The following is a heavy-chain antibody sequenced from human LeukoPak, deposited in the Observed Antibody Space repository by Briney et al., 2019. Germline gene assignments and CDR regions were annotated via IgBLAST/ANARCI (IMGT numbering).Heavy chain of an antibody. CDR1: GYTVITSS. V-gene: IGHV1-3*01. Sequence: ASVKVSCKTLGYTVITSSIYWLRQAPGQRLEWLGWITVASGNTRYSENLQGRVTITRDTSANTTYMELRNLKSEDTAVYYCVGGSLGFWGQGTLVTVSP. CDR3: VGGSLGF. CDR2: ITVASGNT. J-gene: IGHJ4*02.